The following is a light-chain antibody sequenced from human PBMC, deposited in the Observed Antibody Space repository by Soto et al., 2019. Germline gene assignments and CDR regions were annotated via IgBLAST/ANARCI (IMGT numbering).Light chain of an antibody. CDR1: QNIYYN. J-gene: IGKJ1*01. Sequence: ILMTQSPATVSVSPGESATLSCRASQNIYYNVAWYQHRPGQAPRLLIYRASTRAPGVPAWFSGSGSGTEFTLTISSLQPEDFTVYSWLQYHNLWAFVQGTKVEI. CDR2: RAS. V-gene: IGKV3-15*01. CDR3: LQYHNLWA.